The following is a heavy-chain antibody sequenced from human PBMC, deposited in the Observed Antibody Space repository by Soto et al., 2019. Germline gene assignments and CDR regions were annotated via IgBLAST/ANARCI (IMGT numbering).Heavy chain of an antibody. J-gene: IGHJ6*02. CDR3: AKAPLRWDYYYGMDV. Sequence: LRLSCAASGFTFSSYAMSWVRQAPGKGLEWVSAISGSGGSTYYADSVKGRFTISRDNSKNTLYLQMNSLRAEDTAVYYCAKAPLRWDYYYGMDVWGQGTTVTVSS. CDR2: ISGSGGST. CDR1: GFTFSSYA. D-gene: IGHD4-17*01. V-gene: IGHV3-23*01.